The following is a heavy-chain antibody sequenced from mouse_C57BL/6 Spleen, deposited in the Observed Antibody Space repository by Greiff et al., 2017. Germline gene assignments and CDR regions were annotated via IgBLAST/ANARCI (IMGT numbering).Heavy chain of an antibody. CDR2: INSDGGST. Sequence: DVKLQESGGGLVQPGESLKLSCESNEYEFPSHDMSWVRKTPAKRLVLVAAINSDGGSTYYPATMESRFIISRDNTKKTLYLQMSSLRSEDTALYYCARQSNYAYAMDYWGQGTSVTGSS. D-gene: IGHD2-5*01. CDR3: ARQSNYAYAMDY. J-gene: IGHJ4*01. CDR1: EYEFPSHD. V-gene: IGHV5-2*01.